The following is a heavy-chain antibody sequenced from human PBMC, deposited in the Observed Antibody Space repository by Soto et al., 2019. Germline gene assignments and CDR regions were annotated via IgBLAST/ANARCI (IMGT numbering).Heavy chain of an antibody. J-gene: IGHJ4*02. V-gene: IGHV5-51*01. CDR1: GYSFTSYW. Sequence: GESLKISCKGSGYSFTSYWIGWVRQMPGKGLEWMGIIYPGDSDTRYSPSFQGQVTISAGKSISTAYLQWSSLKALDTAMYYCARSLNPSSGYYLGFLDYWGQGTLVTVSS. D-gene: IGHD3-22*01. CDR3: ARSLNPSSGYYLGFLDY. CDR2: IYPGDSDT.